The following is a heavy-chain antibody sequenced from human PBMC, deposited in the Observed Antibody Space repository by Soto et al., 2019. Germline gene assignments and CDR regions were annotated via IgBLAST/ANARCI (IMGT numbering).Heavy chain of an antibody. D-gene: IGHD2-2*01. Sequence: PPGKGLEWIGEINHSGSTNYNPSLKSRVTISVDTSKNQFSLKLSSVTAADTAVYYCARGLDVVVPAATSLFDPWGQGTLVTVSS. CDR2: INHSGST. V-gene: IGHV4-34*01. J-gene: IGHJ5*02. CDR3: ARGLDVVVPAATSLFDP.